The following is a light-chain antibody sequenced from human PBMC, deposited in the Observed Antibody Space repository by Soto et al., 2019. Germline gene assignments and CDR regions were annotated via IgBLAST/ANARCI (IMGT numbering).Light chain of an antibody. Sequence: QMTQTPSSVSASVGDRVTITCRASERIGSWLAWYQQKPGKAPKLLIYGASNLQVEVPSRFSGSGPESDFAFTISSLQPEGFATDYYQQTYSCPNTFGQGTKVEIK. CDR3: QQTYSCPNT. J-gene: IGKJ2*01. V-gene: IGKV1-12*01. CDR2: GAS. CDR1: ERIGSW.